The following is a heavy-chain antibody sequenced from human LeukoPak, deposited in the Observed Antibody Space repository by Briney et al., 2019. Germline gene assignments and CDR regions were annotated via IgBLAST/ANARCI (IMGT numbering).Heavy chain of an antibody. Sequence: GGSLRLSCAASGFTFTSYAMSWVRQAPGKGLEWVSAISGSGGGTYYADSVKGRFTISRDNSKNTLYLQMSSLRAEDTAVYYCASHSGWYGRARDRWGQGTLVTVSS. V-gene: IGHV3-23*01. D-gene: IGHD6-19*01. CDR3: ASHSGWYGRARDR. CDR2: ISGSGGGT. CDR1: GFTFTSYA. J-gene: IGHJ5*02.